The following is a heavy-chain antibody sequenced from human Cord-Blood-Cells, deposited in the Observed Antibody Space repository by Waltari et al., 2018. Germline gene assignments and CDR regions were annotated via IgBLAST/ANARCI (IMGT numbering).Heavy chain of an antibody. J-gene: IGHJ3*02. CDR2: ISGSGGST. D-gene: IGHD6-13*01. CDR1: GFTFSSYA. V-gene: IGHV3-23*01. Sequence: EVQLLESGGGLVQPGGSLRLSCAASGFTFSSYAMSWVRQAPGKGLEWGSAISGSGGSTYYADAVKGRFTISRDNSKNALYLQMNSLRAEDTAVYYCATNVAAAGFDACDIWGQGTMVTVSS. CDR3: ATNVAAAGFDACDI.